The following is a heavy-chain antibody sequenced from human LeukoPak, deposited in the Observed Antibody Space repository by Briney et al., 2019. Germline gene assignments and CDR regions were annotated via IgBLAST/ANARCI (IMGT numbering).Heavy chain of an antibody. J-gene: IGHJ6*04. V-gene: IGHV3-48*03. D-gene: IGHD3-10*02. CDR2: ISSSGSTI. CDR1: GFTFSSYA. CDR3: AELGITLIGGV. Sequence: PGGSLRLSCAASGFTFSSYAMSWVRQAPGKGLEWVSYISSSGSTIYYADSVKGRFTISRDNAKNSLYLQMTSMRAEETAVYYCAELGITLIGGVWGKGPTVTISS.